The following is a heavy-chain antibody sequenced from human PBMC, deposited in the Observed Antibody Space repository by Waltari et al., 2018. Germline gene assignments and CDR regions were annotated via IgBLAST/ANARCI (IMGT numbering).Heavy chain of an antibody. CDR1: GSSFHSYT. CDR2: IGANGDYI. V-gene: IGHV3-21*04. J-gene: IGHJ6*03. Sequence: EVQLVESGGGLVTPGESLRLSGVASGSSFHSYTMNWVRQAPGKGLEWVSSIGANGDYIYYADSVRGRFTTSRDIARNSLYLQMTSLRVDDSAIYFCASHFEDYYYYMDVWGKGTTVTVSS. CDR3: ASHFEDYYYYMDV.